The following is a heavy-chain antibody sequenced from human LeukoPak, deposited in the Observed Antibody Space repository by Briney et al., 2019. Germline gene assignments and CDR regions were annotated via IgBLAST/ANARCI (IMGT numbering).Heavy chain of an antibody. V-gene: IGHV4-61*02. D-gene: IGHD3-3*01. CDR3: ARDLRHYDFWSGYYTDAFDI. CDR1: GGSISSVNYY. J-gene: IGHJ3*02. Sequence: SQTLSLTCTVSGGSISSVNYYWSWIRQPAGKGLEWIGRIYTSGSINSNPSLKSRVTISVDTSKNQFSLKLTSVTAADTAVYYCARDLRHYDFWSGYYTDAFDIWGQGTMVTVSS. CDR2: IYTSGSI.